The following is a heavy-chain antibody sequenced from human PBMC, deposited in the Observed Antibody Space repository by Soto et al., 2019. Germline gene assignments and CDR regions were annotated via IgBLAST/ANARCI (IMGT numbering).Heavy chain of an antibody. CDR3: ARVLYDSSGYYHDY. CDR2: IYYSGST. V-gene: IGHV4-31*03. Sequence: SEALSVTCTVSGGSISIGGYYWSWIRQHPGKGVEWIGYIYYSGSTYYNPSLKSRVTISVDTSKNQFSLKLSSVTAADTAVYYCARVLYDSSGYYHDYWGQGTMVTVSS. J-gene: IGHJ4*02. D-gene: IGHD3-22*01. CDR1: GGSISIGGYY.